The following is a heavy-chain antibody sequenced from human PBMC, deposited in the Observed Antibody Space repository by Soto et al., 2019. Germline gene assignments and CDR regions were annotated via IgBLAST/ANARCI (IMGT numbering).Heavy chain of an antibody. V-gene: IGHV4-4*02. J-gene: IGHJ4*02. D-gene: IGHD3-22*01. CDR2: IYHSGST. Sequence: SETLSLTCAVSGGSISGSNWWTWVRQPPGKGLEWIGEIYHSGSTNYNPSLKSRVTISVDKSKNQFSLKLSSATAADTAIYYCARKGDYYDSSGYYYHFDYWGQGTLVTVSS. CDR3: ARKGDYYDSSGYYYHFDY. CDR1: GGSISGSNW.